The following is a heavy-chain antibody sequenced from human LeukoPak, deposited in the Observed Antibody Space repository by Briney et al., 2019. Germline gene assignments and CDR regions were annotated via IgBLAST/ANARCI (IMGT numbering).Heavy chain of an antibody. Sequence: GGSLRLSCAASGFTFSNYAFHWVRQAPGKGLEYVSAINDNGDTTYYADSVKGRFTISRDISKNTLFLQMGSRRTEDMAVYYCARGHRSSGFDAFDIWGQGIMVTVSS. CDR3: ARGHRSSGFDAFDI. D-gene: IGHD6-13*01. CDR2: INDNGDTT. CDR1: GFTFSNYA. V-gene: IGHV3-64*02. J-gene: IGHJ3*02.